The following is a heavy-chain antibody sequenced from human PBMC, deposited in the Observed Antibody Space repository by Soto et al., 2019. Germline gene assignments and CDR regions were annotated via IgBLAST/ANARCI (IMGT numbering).Heavy chain of an antibody. Sequence: GGSLRLSCAASGFTFSSYSMNWVRQAPGKGLEWVSSISSSSSYIYYADSVKGRFTISRDNTKNSLYLQMNSLRAEDTAVYYCARDNGIVGLPRNFDYWGQGTLVTVSS. V-gene: IGHV3-21*01. J-gene: IGHJ4*02. CDR1: GFTFSSYS. D-gene: IGHD5-12*01. CDR2: ISSSSSYI. CDR3: ARDNGIVGLPRNFDY.